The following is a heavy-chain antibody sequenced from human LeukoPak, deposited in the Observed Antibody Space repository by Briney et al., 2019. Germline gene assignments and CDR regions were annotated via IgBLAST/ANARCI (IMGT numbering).Heavy chain of an antibody. V-gene: IGHV3-21*01. J-gene: IGHJ4*02. CDR1: GFTFSSYS. CDR2: ISSSSSYI. Sequence: GGSLRLSCAASGFTFSSYSMNWVRQAPGKGLEWVSSISSSSSYIYYADSVKGRFTISRDNAKNSLYLQINSLRAEDTAVYYCARGYERTWIDYWGQGTLVTVSS. D-gene: IGHD1-14*01. CDR3: ARGYERTWIDY.